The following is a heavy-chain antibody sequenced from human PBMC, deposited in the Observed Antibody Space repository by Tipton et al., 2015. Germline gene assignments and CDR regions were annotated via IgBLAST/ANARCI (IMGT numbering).Heavy chain of an antibody. D-gene: IGHD4-23*01. CDR3: ARDNYGGNSGFFDY. Sequence: QLVQSGPEVKKPGASVKVSCKASGYTFTSYDISWVRQAPGQGLEWMGWISAYNDNTIYAQKFQGRVTMTTDTSTSTAYMELRSLRSDDTAVYFCARDNYGGNSGFFDYWGQGTLVTVSS. V-gene: IGHV1-18*01. CDR1: GYTFTSYD. CDR2: ISAYNDNT. J-gene: IGHJ4*02.